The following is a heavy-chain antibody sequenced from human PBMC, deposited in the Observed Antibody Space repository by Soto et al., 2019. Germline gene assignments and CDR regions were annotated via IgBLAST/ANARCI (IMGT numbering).Heavy chain of an antibody. Sequence: ASVKVSCKASGYTFTGYYMHWVRQAPGQGLEWMGWINPNSGGTNYAQKFQGWVTMTRDTSISTAYMELSRLRSDDTAVYYCARGQVFSSGWYFDYWGQGTLVTVS. CDR2: INPNSGGT. J-gene: IGHJ4*02. D-gene: IGHD6-19*01. V-gene: IGHV1-2*04. CDR3: ARGQVFSSGWYFDY. CDR1: GYTFTGYY.